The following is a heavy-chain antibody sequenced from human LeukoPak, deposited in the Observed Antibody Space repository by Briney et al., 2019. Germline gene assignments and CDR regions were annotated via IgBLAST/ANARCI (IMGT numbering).Heavy chain of an antibody. CDR1: GGTFSSYA. CDR3: ARQKSLGVAGTALAFDY. V-gene: IGHV1-69*13. Sequence: SVKVSCKASGGTFSSYAISWVRQAPGQGLEWMGGTIPIFGTANYAQKFQGRVTITADESTSTAYMELSSLRSEDTAVYYCARQKSLGVAGTALAFDYWGQGTLVTVSS. J-gene: IGHJ4*02. D-gene: IGHD6-19*01. CDR2: TIPIFGTA.